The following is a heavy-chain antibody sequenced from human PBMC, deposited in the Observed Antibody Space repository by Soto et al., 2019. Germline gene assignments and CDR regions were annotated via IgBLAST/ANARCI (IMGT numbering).Heavy chain of an antibody. D-gene: IGHD3-10*01. CDR1: GFTFSSFA. Sequence: QVHLVESGGGVVHPGTSLRLSCVTSGFTFSSFAMDWVRQAPVKGLEWVAAISFDGRDISYRESVKGRFTISRDKFKNTVYLQMNSLRPEDTAVYYCAKESLDYFDSGRFYAPAFDHWGQGTLVTVSS. J-gene: IGHJ4*02. CDR2: ISFDGRDI. V-gene: IGHV3-30*18. CDR3: AKESLDYFDSGRFYAPAFDH.